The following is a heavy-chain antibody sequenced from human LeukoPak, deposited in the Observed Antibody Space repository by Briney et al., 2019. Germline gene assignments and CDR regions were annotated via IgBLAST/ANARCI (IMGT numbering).Heavy chain of an antibody. CDR1: GFTFSSYA. CDR3: ATRGVVVVVTAIRNY. J-gene: IGHJ4*02. D-gene: IGHD2-21*02. Sequence: GGSLRLSCAASGFTFSSYAMSWVRQAPGKGLEWVSAISGSGGSTYYADSVKGRFTISRDNSKNTLYLQMNSLRAEDTAVYYCATRGVVVVVTAIRNYWGQGTLVTV. CDR2: ISGSGGST. V-gene: IGHV3-23*01.